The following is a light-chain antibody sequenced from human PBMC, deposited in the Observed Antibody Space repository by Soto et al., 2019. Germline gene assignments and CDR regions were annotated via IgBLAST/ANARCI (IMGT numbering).Light chain of an antibody. CDR1: QSISNY. J-gene: IGKJ4*01. CDR2: AAS. V-gene: IGKV1-39*01. Sequence: DIQMTQSPSSLSASVGDRVTIICRASQSISNYLNWYQQKPGKAPKLLIYAASSLQSGVPSRFSGSGSGTDFTLTISSLQPEDFATYYCQQSYSTPLTFGGGTEVEIK. CDR3: QQSYSTPLT.